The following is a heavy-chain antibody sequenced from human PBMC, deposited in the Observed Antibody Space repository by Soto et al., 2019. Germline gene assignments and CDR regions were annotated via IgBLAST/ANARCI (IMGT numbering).Heavy chain of an antibody. CDR1: GFTFSSYA. J-gene: IGHJ2*01. CDR2: ISGSGGST. Sequence: EVQLLESGGGLVQPGGSLRLSCAASGFTFSSYAMSWVRQAPGKGLEWVSAISGSGGSTYYAGSVKGRFTISRDNSKIALYLQMNSLRAEDTAVYYCAKALSIRIFGVVPRNWYCDLWGLGTLVTVSS. D-gene: IGHD3-3*01. CDR3: AKALSIRIFGVVPRNWYCDL. V-gene: IGHV3-23*01.